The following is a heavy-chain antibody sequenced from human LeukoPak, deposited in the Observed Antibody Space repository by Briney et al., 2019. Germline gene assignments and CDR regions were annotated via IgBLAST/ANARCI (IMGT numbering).Heavy chain of an antibody. CDR1: GGSISSYY. Sequence: SETLSLTCTVSGGSISSYYWSWIRQPPGKGLEWIEYIYYSGSTNYNPSLKSRVTISVDTSKNQFSLKLSSVTAADTAVYYCARLHWQQLVLNWGQGTLVTVSS. CDR3: ARLHWQQLVLN. J-gene: IGHJ4*02. CDR2: IYYSGST. V-gene: IGHV4-59*01. D-gene: IGHD6-13*01.